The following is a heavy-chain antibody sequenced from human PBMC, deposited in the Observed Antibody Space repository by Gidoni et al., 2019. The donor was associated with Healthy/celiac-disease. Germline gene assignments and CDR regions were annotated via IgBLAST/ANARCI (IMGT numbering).Heavy chain of an antibody. CDR1: GFTFSSYE. Sequence: EVQLVESGGGLVQPGGSLRLSCAASGFTFSSYEMNWVRQAPGKGLEWVSYISSSGSTIYYADSVKGRFTISRDNAKNSLYLQMNSLRAEDTAVYYCAGYFDWSNDAFDIWGQGTMVTVSS. CDR2: ISSSGSTI. J-gene: IGHJ3*02. V-gene: IGHV3-48*03. D-gene: IGHD3-9*01. CDR3: AGYFDWSNDAFDI.